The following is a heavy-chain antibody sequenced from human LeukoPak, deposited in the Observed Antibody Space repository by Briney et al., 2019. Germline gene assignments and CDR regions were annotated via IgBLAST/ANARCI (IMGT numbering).Heavy chain of an antibody. Sequence: SETLSLTCTVSGGSISSYYWSWSRQPPGKGLEWIGYIYYSGSTNYNPSLKSRVTISVDTSKIQFSLKLSSVTAADTAVYYCAREGYDSSGYYSGFDYWGQGTLVTVSS. CDR2: IYYSGST. CDR1: GGSISSYY. D-gene: IGHD3-22*01. V-gene: IGHV4-59*01. CDR3: AREGYDSSGYYSGFDY. J-gene: IGHJ4*02.